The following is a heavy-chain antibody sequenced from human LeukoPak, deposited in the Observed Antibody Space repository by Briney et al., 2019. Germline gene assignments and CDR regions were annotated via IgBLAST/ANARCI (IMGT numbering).Heavy chain of an antibody. D-gene: IGHD4-11*01. CDR1: GGSISSGGYY. J-gene: IGHJ4*02. CDR3: ARDKGIYDYGNQFDY. Sequence: SETLSLTCTVSGGSISSGGYYWSWIRQHPGKGLEWIGYIYYSGSTYYNPSLKSRVTISVDTSKNQFSLKLSSVTAADTAVYYCARDKGIYDYGNQFDYWGQGTLVTVSS. V-gene: IGHV4-31*03. CDR2: IYYSGST.